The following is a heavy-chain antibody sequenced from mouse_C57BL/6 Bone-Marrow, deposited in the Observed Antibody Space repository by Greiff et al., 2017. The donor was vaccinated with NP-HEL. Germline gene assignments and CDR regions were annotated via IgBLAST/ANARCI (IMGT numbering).Heavy chain of an antibody. CDR2: ISSGSSTI. CDR1: GFTFSDYG. J-gene: IGHJ3*01. Sequence: VQLKESGGGLVKPGGSLKLSCAASGFTFSDYGMHWVRQAPEKGLEWVAYISSGSSTIYYADTVKGRFTLSRDNAKNTLFLQMTSLRSEDTAMYYCARSTVVPFAYWGQGTLVTVSA. D-gene: IGHD1-1*01. V-gene: IGHV5-17*01. CDR3: ARSTVVPFAY.